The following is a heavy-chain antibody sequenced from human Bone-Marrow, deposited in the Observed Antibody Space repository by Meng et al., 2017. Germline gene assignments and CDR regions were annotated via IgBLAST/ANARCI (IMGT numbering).Heavy chain of an antibody. CDR2: ISAYNGNT. CDR3: SEDLGSGWYSLDY. J-gene: IGHJ4*02. CDR1: GYTFTSYG. V-gene: IGHV1-18*01. D-gene: IGHD6-19*01. Sequence: ASVKVSCKASGYTFTSYGLSWVRQAPGQGLEWMGWISAYNGNTNYAQKLQGRVTMTTDTTTSTAYMELRSLESDDTAVYYCSEDLGSGWYSLDYWGQGTLVTVSS.